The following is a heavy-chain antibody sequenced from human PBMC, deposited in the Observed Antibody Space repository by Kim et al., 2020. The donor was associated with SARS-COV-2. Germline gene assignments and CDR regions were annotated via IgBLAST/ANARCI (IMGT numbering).Heavy chain of an antibody. CDR3: ARVPYYYGSGREYGMDV. CDR1: GFTFSSYW. V-gene: IGHV3-74*01. D-gene: IGHD3-10*01. J-gene: IGHJ6*02. CDR2: INSDGSST. Sequence: GGSLRLSCAASGFTFSSYWMHWVRQAPGKGLVWVSRINSDGSSTSYADSVKGRFTISRDNAKNTLYLQMNSLRAEDTAVYYCARVPYYYGSGREYGMDVWGQGTTVTVSS.